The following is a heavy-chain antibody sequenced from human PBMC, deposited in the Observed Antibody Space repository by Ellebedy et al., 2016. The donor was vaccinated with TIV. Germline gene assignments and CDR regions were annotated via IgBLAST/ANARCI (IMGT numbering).Heavy chain of an antibody. CDR1: GFTFTDYY. Sequence: GESLKISCAASGFTFTDYYMSWIRQAPGKGLEWVALISHDEGDKQYADSVRGRATLSRDLSKNTVYLHMDSLREDDTAVYYCSRGGGCGGGTCYYPNFWGQGTLVTVSS. CDR2: ISHDEGDK. D-gene: IGHD2-15*01. CDR3: SRGGGCGGGTCYYPNF. J-gene: IGHJ4*02. V-gene: IGHV3-30*03.